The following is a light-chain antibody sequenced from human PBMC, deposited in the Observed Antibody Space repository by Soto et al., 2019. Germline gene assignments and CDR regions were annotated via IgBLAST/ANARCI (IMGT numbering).Light chain of an antibody. CDR2: GAS. J-gene: IGKJ1*01. CDR1: QSVSSGY. V-gene: IGKV3-20*01. CDR3: QQYGSSPRT. Sequence: EIVWTQAPGTLSLSPGERATLSCRASQSVSSGYLAWYQQKPGQAPRLLIYGASSRATGIPDRFSGSGSGTDFTLTISRLEPEDFAVYYCQQYGSSPRTLGQGTKVDI.